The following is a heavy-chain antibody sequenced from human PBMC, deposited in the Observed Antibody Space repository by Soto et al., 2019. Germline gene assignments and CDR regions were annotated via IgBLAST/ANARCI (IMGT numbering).Heavy chain of an antibody. D-gene: IGHD2-2*01. V-gene: IGHV4-30-2*01. Sequence: QLQLQESGSGLVKPSQNLSLTCVVSGGSIRSGGYAWSWIRQPPGKDLEWIGYIYHSGTTYYNPSLKSRLTISIDRSKNQFSLRLSSVTAADTVVYYCAREYQGMDVWGQGTTVTVSS. CDR3: AREYQGMDV. CDR1: GGSIRSGGYA. CDR2: IYHSGTT. J-gene: IGHJ6*02.